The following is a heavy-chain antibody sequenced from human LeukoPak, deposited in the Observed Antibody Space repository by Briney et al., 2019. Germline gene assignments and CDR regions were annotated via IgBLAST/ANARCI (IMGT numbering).Heavy chain of an antibody. J-gene: IGHJ4*02. V-gene: IGHV1-46*01. D-gene: IGHD5-24*01. CDR1: GYTFTSYY. Sequence: GASVKVSCKASGYTFTSYYMHWVRQAPGHGLEWMGIINPSGGSTSYAQKFQGRVTMTRDTSTSTVYMELSSLRSGDTAVYYCARDVEMATITGGPSEYWGQGTLVTVSS. CDR2: INPSGGST. CDR3: ARDVEMATITGGPSEY.